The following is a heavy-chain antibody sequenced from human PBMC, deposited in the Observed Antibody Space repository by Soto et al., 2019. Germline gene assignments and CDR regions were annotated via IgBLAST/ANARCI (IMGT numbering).Heavy chain of an antibody. CDR1: GFTFSSYS. CDR2: ISSSSSTI. J-gene: IGHJ6*02. V-gene: IGHV3-48*02. D-gene: IGHD6-6*01. CDR3: ARPEYSSSAYGMDV. Sequence: RGSLRLSCAASGFTFSSYSMNWVRQAPGKGLEWVSYISSSSSTIYYADSVKGRFTISRDNAKNSLYLQMNSLRDEDTAVYYCARPEYSSSAYGMDVWGEGTTVTVS.